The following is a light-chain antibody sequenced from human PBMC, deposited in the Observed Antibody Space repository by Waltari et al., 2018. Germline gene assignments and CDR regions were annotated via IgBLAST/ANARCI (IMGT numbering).Light chain of an antibody. Sequence: QSALTQPVSVSGAPGQSVTISCIRRMNDIGTFNLVSWYQQHPGSAPKLISDEVKYRPAGVSRRFSGSKSGHTASLTISDLQTEDEADYFCSSYRISMTRLFGGGTKVTVL. V-gene: IGLV2-14*02. CDR1: MNDIGTFNL. J-gene: IGLJ2*01. CDR3: SSYRISMTRL. CDR2: EVK.